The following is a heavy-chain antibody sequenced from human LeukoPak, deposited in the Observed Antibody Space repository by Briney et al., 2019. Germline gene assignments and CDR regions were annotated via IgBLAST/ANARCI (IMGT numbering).Heavy chain of an antibody. CDR3: ARGGTYGSFDY. V-gene: IGHV3-74*01. Sequence: WGSLILSCAASGFTISSYWMHWVRQAPGKGLMWVSHVNSDGITTSYADPVKGRFTISRDNARNTLYLQMNSLRVEDTAVYYCARGGTYGSFDYWGQGTPVTFSS. D-gene: IGHD4-17*01. CDR1: GFTISSYW. J-gene: IGHJ4*02. CDR2: VNSDGITT.